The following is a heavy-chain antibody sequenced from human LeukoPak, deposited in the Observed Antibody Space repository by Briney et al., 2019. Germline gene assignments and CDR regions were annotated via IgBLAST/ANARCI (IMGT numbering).Heavy chain of an antibody. CDR3: ATRAAASTDWFDP. J-gene: IGHJ5*02. D-gene: IGHD6-13*01. Sequence: SETLSLTCAVYGGSFSGYYWSWIRQPPGKGLEWIGEINHSGSTNYNPSLKSRVTISVDTSKNQFSLKLSSVTAADTAVYYCATRAAASTDWFDPWGQGILVTVSS. CDR2: INHSGST. CDR1: GGSFSGYY. V-gene: IGHV4-34*01.